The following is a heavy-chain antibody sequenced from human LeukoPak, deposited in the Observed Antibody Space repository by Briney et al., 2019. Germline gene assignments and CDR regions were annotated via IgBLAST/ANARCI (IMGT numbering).Heavy chain of an antibody. D-gene: IGHD3-22*01. J-gene: IGHJ3*02. Sequence: TLSLTCTVSGGSISSGDYYWSWIRQPPGKGLEWIGYIYHSGSTYYNPSLKSRVTISVDTSKNQFSLKLSSVTATDTAVYYCASSRRYYYDSSGYYAFDIWGQGTMVTVSS. V-gene: IGHV4-30-4*08. CDR2: IYHSGST. CDR3: ASSRRYYYDSSGYYAFDI. CDR1: GGSISSGDYY.